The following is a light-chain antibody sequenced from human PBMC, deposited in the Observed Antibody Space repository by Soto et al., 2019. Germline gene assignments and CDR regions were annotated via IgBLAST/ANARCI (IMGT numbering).Light chain of an antibody. CDR1: QSVSSSY. CDR2: GAS. V-gene: IGKV3-20*01. CDR3: QQYGSSPYT. Sequence: EIVLTQSPGTLSLSPGERATLSCRASQSVSSSYLAWYQQKPGQAPRLLIYGASSRATGIPDRFSGSGSGTDFTRTISRLEPEDFAVYYCQQYGSSPYTFGKGTKLDIK. J-gene: IGKJ2*01.